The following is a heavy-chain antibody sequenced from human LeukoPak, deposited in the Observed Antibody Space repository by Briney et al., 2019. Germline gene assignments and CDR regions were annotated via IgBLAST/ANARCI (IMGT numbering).Heavy chain of an antibody. V-gene: IGHV3-53*01. Sequence: GGSLRLSCAASGFTVSSNYMSWVRQAPGKGLEWVSVIYSGGSTYYADSVKGRFTISRGTSKNTLYLQMNSLRVEDTAVYYCARVVSGYRHFDYWGQGTLVTVSS. CDR1: GFTVSSNY. CDR2: IYSGGST. CDR3: ARVVSGYRHFDY. J-gene: IGHJ4*02. D-gene: IGHD5-12*01.